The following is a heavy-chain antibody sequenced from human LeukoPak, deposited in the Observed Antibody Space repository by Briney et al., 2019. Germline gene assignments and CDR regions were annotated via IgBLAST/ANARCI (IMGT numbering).Heavy chain of an antibody. CDR3: VRDRCSSTSCHDSPNWFDP. CDR2: IKTDGSTT. D-gene: IGHD2-2*01. Sequence: GGSLRLSCAASGFIFSDYWMHWVRQAPGKGLVWVSRIKTDGSTTSYADPVRGRFTISRDNAKNSLYLQMNSLRAEDTALYYCVRDRCSSTSCHDSPNWFDPWGQGTRVTVSS. CDR1: GFIFSDYW. V-gene: IGHV3-74*01. J-gene: IGHJ5*02.